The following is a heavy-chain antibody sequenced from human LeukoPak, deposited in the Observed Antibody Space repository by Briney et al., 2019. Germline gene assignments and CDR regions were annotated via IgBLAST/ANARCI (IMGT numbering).Heavy chain of an antibody. CDR1: GFTFSSYA. V-gene: IGHV3-23*01. D-gene: IGHD3-3*01. CDR3: ANTFHEGFNYDFWSGLYYFDY. J-gene: IGHJ4*02. CDR2: ISGSGGST. Sequence: PGGSLRLSCAASGFTFSSYAMSWVRQAPGKGLEWVSAISGSGGSTYYADSVKGRFTISRDNSKNTLHLQMNSLRAEDTAVYYCANTFHEGFNYDFWSGLYYFDYWGQGTLVTVSS.